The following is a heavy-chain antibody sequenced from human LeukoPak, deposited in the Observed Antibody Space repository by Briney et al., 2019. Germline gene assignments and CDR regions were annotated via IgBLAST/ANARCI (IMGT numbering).Heavy chain of an antibody. CDR1: GFTFSSYG. V-gene: IGHV3-30*02. D-gene: IGHD6-19*01. CDR3: ARGFGSGWPNWFDP. Sequence: PGGSLRLSCAASGFTFSSYGMHWVRQAPGKGLEWVAFIRYDGSNKYYADSVKGRFTISRDNAKNSLYLQMNSLRAEDTAVYYCARGFGSGWPNWFDPWGQGTLVTVSS. CDR2: IRYDGSNK. J-gene: IGHJ5*02.